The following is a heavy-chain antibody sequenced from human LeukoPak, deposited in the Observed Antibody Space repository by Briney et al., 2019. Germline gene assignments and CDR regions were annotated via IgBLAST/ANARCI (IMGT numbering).Heavy chain of an antibody. Sequence: ASVKVSCKASGYTFTSYDINWVRQAPGQGLEWMGRINPNSGGTNYAQKFQGRVTMTRDTSISTAYMELSRLRSDDTAVNYCARGGCSGGSCYLYYFDYWGQGTLVTVSS. CDR1: GYTFTSYD. CDR2: INPNSGGT. CDR3: ARGGCSGGSCYLYYFDY. V-gene: IGHV1-2*06. J-gene: IGHJ4*02. D-gene: IGHD2-15*01.